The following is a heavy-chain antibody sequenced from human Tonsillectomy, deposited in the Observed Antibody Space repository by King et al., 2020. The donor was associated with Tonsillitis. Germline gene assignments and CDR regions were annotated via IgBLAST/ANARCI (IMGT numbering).Heavy chain of an antibody. CDR2: IYYSGST. V-gene: IGHV4-30-4*01. CDR1: GGSVSSGDYY. D-gene: IGHD3-22*01. CDR3: ARDGYDTTGFYD. J-gene: IGHJ4*02. Sequence: VQLQESGPRLVKPSQTLSLTCTVSGGSVSSGDYYWSWIRQPPGKGLEWIGYIYYSGSTSYNPSLKSRVSISVDTSRNQFSLKLSSVTAADTAVYYCARDGYDTTGFYDWGQGTLVTVSS.